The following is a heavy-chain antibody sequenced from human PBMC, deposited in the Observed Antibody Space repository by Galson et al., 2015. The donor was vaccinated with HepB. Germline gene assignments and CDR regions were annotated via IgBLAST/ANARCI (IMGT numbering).Heavy chain of an antibody. CDR2: VIDSGGNT. CDR1: GFTLSSYA. CDR3: ARGDYGPFGY. V-gene: IGHV3-23*01. Sequence: SLRLSCAASGFTLSSYAMSWVRQAPGKGLEWVSTVIDSGGNTYYGDSVKGRFTIFRDNSKNTLYLQMNSLRAEDTAVYYCARGDYGPFGYWGQGTLVTVSS. D-gene: IGHD4-17*01. J-gene: IGHJ4*02.